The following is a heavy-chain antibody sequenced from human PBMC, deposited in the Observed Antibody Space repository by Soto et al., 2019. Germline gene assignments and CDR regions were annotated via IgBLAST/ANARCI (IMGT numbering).Heavy chain of an antibody. V-gene: IGHV4-61*01. Sequence: XETLSLTCTVSGCSVTRTSFYWRWIRQTPGKGLEWIGYFHYGGRTNYNPSLRSRVNISVDTSNNQFPLQLSSVTAADTALYFCVRDRAFSYAYDLWGQGTLATVSS. J-gene: IGHJ5*02. CDR3: VRDRAFSYAYDL. D-gene: IGHD3-16*01. CDR2: FHYGGRT. CDR1: GCSVTRTSFY.